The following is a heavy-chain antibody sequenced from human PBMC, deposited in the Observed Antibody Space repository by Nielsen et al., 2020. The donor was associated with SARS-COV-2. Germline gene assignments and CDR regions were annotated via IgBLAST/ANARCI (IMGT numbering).Heavy chain of an antibody. Sequence: SETLSLTCTVSGGSVTGGSYYWNWIRQSAAKGLEWIGRIYTSGSTNFNPSLKSRVTISVDTSKNQFSLKLSSVTAADTAVYYCARRTSGWSRAYDYWGQGTLVSVSS. CDR2: IYTSGST. V-gene: IGHV4-61*02. CDR1: GGSVTGGSYY. D-gene: IGHD6-19*01. CDR3: ARRTSGWSRAYDY. J-gene: IGHJ4*02.